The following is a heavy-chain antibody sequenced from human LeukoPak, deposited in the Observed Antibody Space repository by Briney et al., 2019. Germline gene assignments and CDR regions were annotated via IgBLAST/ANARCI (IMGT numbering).Heavy chain of an antibody. CDR1: GGTFSSYA. V-gene: IGHV1-69*04. D-gene: IGHD4-11*01. J-gene: IGHJ5*02. CDR3: AREVVTTNRNWFDP. CDR2: IIPIFGIA. Sequence: SVKVSCKASGGTFSSYAISWVRQAPGQGLEWMGRIIPIFGIANYAQKFQGRVTITAGKSTSTAYMELSSLRSEDTAVYYCAREVVTTNRNWFDPWGQGTLVTVSS.